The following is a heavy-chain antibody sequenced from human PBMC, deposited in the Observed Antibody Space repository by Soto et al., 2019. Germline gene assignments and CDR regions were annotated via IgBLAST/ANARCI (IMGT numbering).Heavy chain of an antibody. CDR2: IRFDGTNI. CDR1: GLLFSGYG. J-gene: IGHJ4*02. D-gene: IGHD2-15*01. V-gene: IGHV3-33*01. Sequence: ESGGGVVQPGGSLRLSCAVPGLLFSGYGMHWVRQAPGKGLEWVAIIRFDGTNIEYADSVRGRFTISRDNSKNMLYLQMNSLRVEDTAVYYCARDAIGGTVFYGYFDYWGQGTLVTVSS. CDR3: ARDAIGGTVFYGYFDY.